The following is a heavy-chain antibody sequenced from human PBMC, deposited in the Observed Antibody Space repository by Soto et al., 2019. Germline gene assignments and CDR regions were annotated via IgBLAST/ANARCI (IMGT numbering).Heavy chain of an antibody. J-gene: IGHJ5*02. Sequence: QVQLQESGPGLVKPSQTLSLTCTVSGGSISSGGYYWSWIRQHPGKGLEWIGYIYYSGSTYYNPSLKRRVTISVGTSKNQFSLKLTSVTAADTAVYYCARPSLTGYYIRGWPNWFDPWGQGTLVTVPS. CDR1: GGSISSGGYY. V-gene: IGHV4-31*03. CDR2: IYYSGST. D-gene: IGHD3-9*01. CDR3: ARPSLTGYYIRGWPNWFDP.